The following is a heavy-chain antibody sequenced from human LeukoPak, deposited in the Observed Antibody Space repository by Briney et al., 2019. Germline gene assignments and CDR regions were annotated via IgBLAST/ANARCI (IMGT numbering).Heavy chain of an antibody. CDR2: IKEDGRDK. J-gene: IGHJ4*02. CDR1: GFTFSSSW. D-gene: IGHD1-26*01. Sequence: VGSLRLSCAASGFTFSSSWMTWVRQAPGKGLEWVASIKEDGRDKYYVDSVKGRFTISRDNTKNSVYLQMNSLRAEDTAVYYCARDPGRGFDYWGQGALVTVSS. V-gene: IGHV3-7*01. CDR3: ARDPGRGFDY.